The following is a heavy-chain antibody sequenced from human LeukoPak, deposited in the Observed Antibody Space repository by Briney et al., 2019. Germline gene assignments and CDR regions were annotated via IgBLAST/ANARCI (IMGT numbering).Heavy chain of an antibody. CDR1: GFTFSSYA. D-gene: IGHD5-18*01. Sequence: PGGSLRLSCAASGFTFSSYAMSWVRQAPGKGLEWVSAISGSGGSTYYADSVKGRFTISRDNSKNTLYLQMNSLRAEDTAVYYCAKSTAMVLGPSYWYFDLWGRGTLVTVSS. J-gene: IGHJ2*01. CDR2: ISGSGGST. CDR3: AKSTAMVLGPSYWYFDL. V-gene: IGHV3-23*01.